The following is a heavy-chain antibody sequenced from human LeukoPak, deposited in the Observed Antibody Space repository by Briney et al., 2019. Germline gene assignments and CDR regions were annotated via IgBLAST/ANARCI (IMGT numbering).Heavy chain of an antibody. D-gene: IGHD5-24*01. CDR2: ISYDGGNK. Sequence: GGSLRLSCAASGFTFSSYGMHWVRQAPGKGLEWVAVISYDGGNKYYADSVKGRFTISRDNSKNTLYLQMNSLRAEDTAVYYCAKDRQEMATIWYYFDYWGQGTLVTVSS. CDR1: GFTFSSYG. J-gene: IGHJ4*02. CDR3: AKDRQEMATIWYYFDY. V-gene: IGHV3-30*18.